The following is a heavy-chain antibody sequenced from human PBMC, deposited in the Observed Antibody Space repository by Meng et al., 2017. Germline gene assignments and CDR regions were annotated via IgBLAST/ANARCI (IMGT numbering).Heavy chain of an antibody. CDR3: ARQWGSFDI. CDR1: GFTFSSYW. CDR2: INWNGGST. V-gene: IGHV3-20*04. J-gene: IGHJ3*02. Sequence: VPLVESGGGVVQPGRSLRLSCAASGFTFSSYWMHWVRQAPGKGLVWVSGINWNGGSTGYADSVKGRFTISRDNAKNSLYLQMNSLRAEDTALYYCARQWGSFDIWGQGTMVTVSS. D-gene: IGHD1-26*01.